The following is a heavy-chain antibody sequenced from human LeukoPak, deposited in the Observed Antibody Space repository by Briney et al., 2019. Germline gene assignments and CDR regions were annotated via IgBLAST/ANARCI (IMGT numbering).Heavy chain of an antibody. D-gene: IGHD1-26*01. CDR2: ISWSSDDI. CDR3: VRDLGGRSGH. V-gene: IGHV3-9*01. Sequence: GGSLRLSCAASGFTFDDYAMHWVRQAPGKGLEWVSGISWSSDDIDYADSVKGRFTISRDNAKNTLYLQMNSLTAEDTAVYYCVRDLGGRSGHWGQGTLVTVSS. CDR1: GFTFDDYA. J-gene: IGHJ4*02.